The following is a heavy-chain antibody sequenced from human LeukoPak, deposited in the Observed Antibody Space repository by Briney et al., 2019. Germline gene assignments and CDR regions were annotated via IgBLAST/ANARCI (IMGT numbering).Heavy chain of an antibody. CDR3: ARVRSCSSTSFLRYYGVDV. CDR1: GFSFSNFA. V-gene: IGHV3-23*01. J-gene: IGHJ6*02. Sequence: GGSLRLSCAASGFSFSNFAMTWVRQAPGKGLEWVSGISYSGGSTYYADSGKGRFTISRDNSKNTLYLEMSSLRAEDTAAYSCARVRSCSSTSFLRYYGVDVWGQGTAVTVSS. CDR2: ISYSGGST. D-gene: IGHD2-2*01.